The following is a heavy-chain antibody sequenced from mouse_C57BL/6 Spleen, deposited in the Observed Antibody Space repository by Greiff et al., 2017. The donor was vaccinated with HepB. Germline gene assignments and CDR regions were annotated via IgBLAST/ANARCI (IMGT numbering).Heavy chain of an antibody. CDR1: GYTFTSYW. D-gene: IGHD2-3*01. J-gene: IGHJ2*01. CDR2: IYPGSGST. Sequence: QVQLQQSGAELVKPGASVKMSCKASGYTFTSYWITWVKQRPGQGLEWIGDIYPGSGSTNYNEKFKSKATLTVDTSSSTAYMQLSSLTSEDSAVYYCARYRGLLRYFDYWGQGTTLTVSS. V-gene: IGHV1-55*01. CDR3: ARYRGLLRYFDY.